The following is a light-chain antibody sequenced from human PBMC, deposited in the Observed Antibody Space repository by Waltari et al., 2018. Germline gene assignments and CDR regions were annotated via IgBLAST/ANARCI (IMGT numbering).Light chain of an antibody. CDR3: LKRAGGPL. J-gene: IGKJ4*02. V-gene: IGKV3-11*01. Sequence: EIVLTQSPATLSLSPGASATLACRASQSVNKYLDWFQQKPGQAPRLLIYGASNRAAGLPARFSGSAFGTDFTLTISSLVPEDFAVYYCLKRAGGPLFGGGTKVE. CDR1: QSVNKY. CDR2: GAS.